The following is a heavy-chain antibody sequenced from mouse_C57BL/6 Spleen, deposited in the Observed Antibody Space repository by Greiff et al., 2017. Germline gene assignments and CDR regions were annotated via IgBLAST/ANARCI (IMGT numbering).Heavy chain of an antibody. CDR1: GYAFSSSW. D-gene: IGHD2-4*01. V-gene: IGHV1-82*01. Sequence: QVQLQQSGPELVKPGASVKISCKASGYAFSSSWMNWVKQRPGKGLEWIGRIYPGDGDTNYNGKFKGKATLTADKSSSTAYMQLSSLTSEDSAVYFCASPPLYYDYDTWFAYWGQGTLVTVSA. CDR3: ASPPLYYDYDTWFAY. CDR2: IYPGDGDT. J-gene: IGHJ3*01.